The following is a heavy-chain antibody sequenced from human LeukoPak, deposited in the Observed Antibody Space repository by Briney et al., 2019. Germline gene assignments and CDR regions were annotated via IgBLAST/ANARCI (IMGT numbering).Heavy chain of an antibody. D-gene: IGHD6-19*01. V-gene: IGHV1-46*01. CDR2: INPSNGDT. CDR1: GYTLTSNL. Sequence: ASVKVSCKASGYTLTSNLLHWVRQAPGQGLEWMGIINPSNGDTNYAQKLQGRVTMTTDTSTSTAYMELRSLRSDDTAVYYCAREHSSGRTFDYWGQGTLVTVSS. CDR3: AREHSSGRTFDY. J-gene: IGHJ4*02.